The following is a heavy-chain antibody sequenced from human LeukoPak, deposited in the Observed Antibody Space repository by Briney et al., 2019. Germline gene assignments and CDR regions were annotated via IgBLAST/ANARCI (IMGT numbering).Heavy chain of an antibody. Sequence: ASVKVSCKVSGYTLTELSMHWVRQAPGKGLEWMGGFDPEDGETIYAQKFQGRVTMTTDTSTSTAYMELRSLRSDDTAVYYCARAFGGSSLTNLDYWGQGTLVTVSS. CDR1: GYTLTELS. D-gene: IGHD3-16*01. V-gene: IGHV1-24*01. J-gene: IGHJ4*02. CDR3: ARAFGGSSLTNLDY. CDR2: FDPEDGET.